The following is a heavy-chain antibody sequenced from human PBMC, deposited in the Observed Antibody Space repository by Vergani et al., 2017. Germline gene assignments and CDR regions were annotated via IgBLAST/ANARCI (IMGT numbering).Heavy chain of an antibody. CDR1: SDSTSGGRYY. V-gene: IGHV4-61*02. CDR2: IYTSGSA. J-gene: IGHJ4*02. Sequence: QVQLQESGPGLVKPSQTLSLTCTVSSDSTSGGRYYWSWIRQAAGKGLEWIGRIYTSGSANYNPSLKSRITISVNTSKNQLPLNLSSVTAAVTAVYYCARSSMGATVVDYWGQGILVTVSS. CDR3: ARSSMGATVVDY. D-gene: IGHD1-26*01.